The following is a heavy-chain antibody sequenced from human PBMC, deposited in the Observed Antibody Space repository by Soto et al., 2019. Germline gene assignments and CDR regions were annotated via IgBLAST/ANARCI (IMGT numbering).Heavy chain of an antibody. J-gene: IGHJ4*02. D-gene: IGHD4-17*01. Sequence: QVQLQESGPGLVKPSQTLSLTCTVSGGSISSGGYYWSWIRQHPGKGLEWFGYIYYSGSTYYNPSLRSRVSISVDTSKNQFSLQLSAVTAADTAVYYCARSPEATVTAFDYCGQGTLVTVSS. CDR2: IYYSGST. CDR3: ARSPEATVTAFDY. CDR1: GGSISSGGYY. V-gene: IGHV4-31*03.